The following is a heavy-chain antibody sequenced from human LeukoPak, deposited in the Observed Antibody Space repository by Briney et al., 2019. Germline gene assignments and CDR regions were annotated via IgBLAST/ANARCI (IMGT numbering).Heavy chain of an antibody. D-gene: IGHD5-18*01. CDR2: IYSGGNT. Sequence: GGSLRLSCAASGFTVSNNYMSWVRQAPGKGLEWVSVIYSGGNTYYADSVKGRFTISGDTSKNTLYLQMNSLRAEDTAVYYCARGGYSYGPFDYWGQGTLVTVSS. J-gene: IGHJ4*02. CDR3: ARGGYSYGPFDY. CDR1: GFTVSNNY. V-gene: IGHV3-66*01.